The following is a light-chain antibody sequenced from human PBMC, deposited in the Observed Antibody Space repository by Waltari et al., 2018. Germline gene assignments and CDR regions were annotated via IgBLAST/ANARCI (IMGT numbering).Light chain of an antibody. CDR3: QSYDDCNSNWV. CDR2: ADN. V-gene: IGLV6-57*02. CDR1: SGSIVNNY. Sequence: NFMLTQPHSVSESPGKTVTISCTGSSGSIVNNYVQWYQRRPGSAPTTVIYADNQRHSGFRGRFSGSIDRSSNSASLTISGLKTEDEADYYCQSYDDCNSNWVFGGGTTLTVL. J-gene: IGLJ3*02.